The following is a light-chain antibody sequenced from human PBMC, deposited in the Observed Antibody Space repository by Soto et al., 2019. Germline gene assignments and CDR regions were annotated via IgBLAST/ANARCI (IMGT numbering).Light chain of an antibody. J-gene: IGLJ2*01. V-gene: IGLV2-14*01. CDR2: EVG. CDR1: SSDLGAYNY. CDR3: SSYTSSSTLV. Sequence: QSALTQPASVSGSPGQSITISCTGTSSDLGAYNYVSWYQQHPGNAPKLILHEVGNRPSGISNRFSGSKSGNTASLTISGLQAEDEADYYCSSYTSSSTLVFGGGTKLTVL.